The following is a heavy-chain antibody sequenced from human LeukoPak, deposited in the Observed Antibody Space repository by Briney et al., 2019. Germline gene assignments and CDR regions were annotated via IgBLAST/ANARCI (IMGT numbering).Heavy chain of an antibody. Sequence: GGSLRLSCAASGFTFSNAWMSWVRQAPGKGLEWVANVGRDGSGKYYVDSVKGRITISRDNAKNSVYLQMNSLRAEDTAMYYCARDNSPLDYWGRGILVTVSS. CDR3: ARDNSPLDY. CDR1: GFTFSNAW. J-gene: IGHJ4*02. CDR2: VGRDGSGK. D-gene: IGHD5-18*01. V-gene: IGHV3-7*01.